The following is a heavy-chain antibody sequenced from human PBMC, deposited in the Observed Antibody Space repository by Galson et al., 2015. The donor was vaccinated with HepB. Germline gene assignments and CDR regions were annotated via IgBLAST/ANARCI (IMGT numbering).Heavy chain of an antibody. Sequence: SLRLSCAASGFTFSVFNMNWVRQAPGKGLEWVAVIWYDGSNKYYADSVKGRFTISRDNSKNTLYLQMNSLRAEDTAVYYCARDFHYDYIWGSYRYSDAFDIWGQGTMVTVSS. V-gene: IGHV3-33*08. D-gene: IGHD3-16*02. CDR1: GFTFSVFN. CDR3: ARDFHYDYIWGSYRYSDAFDI. J-gene: IGHJ3*02. CDR2: IWYDGSNK.